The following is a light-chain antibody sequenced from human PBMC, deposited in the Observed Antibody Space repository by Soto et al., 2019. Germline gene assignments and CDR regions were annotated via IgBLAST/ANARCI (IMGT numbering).Light chain of an antibody. J-gene: IGLJ3*02. CDR2: LNSDGSH. Sequence: QLVLTQSPSASASLGASVKLTCTLSSGHSSYAIAWYQQQPEKGPRYLMNLNSDGSHSKGDGIPDRLSGSSSGAEHYLTISSLQSEDEADYYCQTWGTGAWVFGGGTKLTVL. V-gene: IGLV4-69*01. CDR3: QTWGTGAWV. CDR1: SGHSSYA.